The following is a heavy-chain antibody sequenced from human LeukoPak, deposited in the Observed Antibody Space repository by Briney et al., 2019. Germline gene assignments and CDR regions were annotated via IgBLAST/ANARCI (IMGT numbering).Heavy chain of an antibody. D-gene: IGHD2-2*01. Sequence: GGSLRLSCAASGFTFNDYYMSWIRQAPGKGLEWVSYITSSGSTTYYADSVKGRFTISRDNSKNTVYLQMNSLRAEDTAVYYCAAPGVPAATYYFDYWGQGTLVTVSS. J-gene: IGHJ4*02. CDR1: GFTFNDYY. CDR2: ITSSGSTT. V-gene: IGHV3-11*04. CDR3: AAPGVPAATYYFDY.